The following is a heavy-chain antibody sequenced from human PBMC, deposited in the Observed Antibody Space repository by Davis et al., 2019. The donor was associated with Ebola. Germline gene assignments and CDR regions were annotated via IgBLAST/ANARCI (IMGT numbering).Heavy chain of an antibody. Sequence: GGSLRLPSAPSGSPSSDHYMSWTPQAPGKGLEWVSYISSSGSIIYYADSVKGRFTISRDNAKNSLYLQMNSLRAEDTAVYYCARDADSSSSVYWGQGTLVTVSS. CDR1: GSPSSDHY. J-gene: IGHJ4*02. CDR3: ARDADSSSSVY. V-gene: IGHV3-11*01. CDR2: ISSSGSII. D-gene: IGHD6-6*01.